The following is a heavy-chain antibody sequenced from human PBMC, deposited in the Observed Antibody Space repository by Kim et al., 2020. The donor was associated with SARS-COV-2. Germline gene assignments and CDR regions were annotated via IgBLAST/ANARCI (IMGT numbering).Heavy chain of an antibody. CDR3: ARGNSSSSKVDY. Sequence: YTLSRKCRVSISVDTAKNQFSLKLISVTAADTAVYYCARGNSSSSKVDYWGQGTLVTVSS. J-gene: IGHJ4*02. V-gene: IGHV4-39*01. D-gene: IGHD6-6*01.